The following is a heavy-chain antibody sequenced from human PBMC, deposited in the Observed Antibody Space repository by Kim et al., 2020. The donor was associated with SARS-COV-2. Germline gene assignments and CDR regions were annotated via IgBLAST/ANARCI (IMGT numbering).Heavy chain of an antibody. CDR3: ARLSIAARPDAFDI. CDR1: GGSFSGYY. CDR2: INHSGNT. Sequence: SETLSLTCAVYGGSFSGYYWSWIRQPPGKGLEWIGEINHSGNTSYNPSLKSRVTISVDTSKNQFSLKLSSVTAADTVVYYCARLSIAARPDAFDIWGQGTMVTVSS. J-gene: IGHJ3*02. D-gene: IGHD6-6*01. V-gene: IGHV4-34*01.